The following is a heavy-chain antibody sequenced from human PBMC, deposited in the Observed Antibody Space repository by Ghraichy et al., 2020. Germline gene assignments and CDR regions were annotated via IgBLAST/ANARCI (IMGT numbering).Heavy chain of an antibody. Sequence: GGSLRLSCAASGFTFSSYAMNWVRQAPGKGLEWVAGISSRDDTTFYADSVKGRFAISRDNSKNTLYLQMNSLRADDTAVYYCAKAGRINMMVVVRLYYFDYWGQGTLVTVSS. CDR1: GFTFSSYA. CDR3: AKAGRINMMVVVRLYYFDY. J-gene: IGHJ4*02. D-gene: IGHD3-22*01. CDR2: ISSRDDTT. V-gene: IGHV3-23*01.